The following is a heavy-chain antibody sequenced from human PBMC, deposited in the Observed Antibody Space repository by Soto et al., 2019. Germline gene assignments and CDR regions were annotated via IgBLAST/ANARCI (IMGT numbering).Heavy chain of an antibody. V-gene: IGHV3-33*01. D-gene: IGHD6-25*01. Sequence: GGSLRLSCAASGFIFSNSGMHWVRQAPGKGLEWVAAIRYDGNDKYYADAVKGRFTISKDNSKNTLHLQMNSLTAEDTAVYYCARWGGSFSSGYYIDYWGQGTLVTVSS. CDR1: GFIFSNSG. CDR3: ARWGGSFSSGYYIDY. J-gene: IGHJ4*02. CDR2: IRYDGNDK.